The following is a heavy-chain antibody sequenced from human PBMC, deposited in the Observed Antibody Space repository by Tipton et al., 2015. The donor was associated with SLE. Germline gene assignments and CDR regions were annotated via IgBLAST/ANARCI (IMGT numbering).Heavy chain of an antibody. V-gene: IGHV4-4*07. CDR3: ARTNGGGVTFFDY. J-gene: IGHJ4*02. D-gene: IGHD7-27*01. Sequence: TLSLTCTVSGGSISSYYWSWIRQPAGKGLEWIGRVHSSGSTLYNPSLNSRVTVSVDTAKSQFSLKLTSVIAADTAVYYCARTNGGGVTFFDYWGQGTLVTVSS. CDR2: VHSSGST. CDR1: GGSISSYY.